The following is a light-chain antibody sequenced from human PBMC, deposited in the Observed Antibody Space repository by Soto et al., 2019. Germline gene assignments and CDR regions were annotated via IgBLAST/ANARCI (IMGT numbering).Light chain of an antibody. J-gene: IGLJ1*01. V-gene: IGLV2-14*03. CDR1: SSDFGGYNY. Sequence: QSALTQPASVSGSPGQSITISCTGTSSDFGGYNYVSWYQQYPGKVPKLLIYHVSNRPSGVSNRFSGSKSGNTASLTISGLHAQEEADYLCNSFTSDNLYVLGTVTKVTVL. CDR3: NSFTSDNLYV. CDR2: HVS.